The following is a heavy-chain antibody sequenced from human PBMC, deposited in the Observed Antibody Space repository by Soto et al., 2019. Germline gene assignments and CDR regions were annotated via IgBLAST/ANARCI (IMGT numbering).Heavy chain of an antibody. J-gene: IGHJ5*02. Sequence: SETLSLTCTVSGGAISGYYWTWIRQSAGKGLEWIGRIYSSGGTKYNPSLQSRVTMSLDTSKNQFSLRLSSVTAADTAVYYCTRGQRFSDSFDPWGQGTLVTVSS. CDR1: GGAISGYY. CDR2: IYSSGGT. CDR3: TRGQRFSDSFDP. D-gene: IGHD3-3*01. V-gene: IGHV4-4*07.